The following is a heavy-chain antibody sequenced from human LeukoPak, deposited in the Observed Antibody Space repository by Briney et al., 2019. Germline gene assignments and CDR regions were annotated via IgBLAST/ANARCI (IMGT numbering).Heavy chain of an antibody. CDR1: GFTFSSYE. CDR2: ISSSGSTI. Sequence: GGSLRLSCAASGFTFSSYEVNWVRQAPGKGLEWVSYISSSGSTIYYADSVKGRFTISRDNSKNTLYLQMNSLRAEDTAVYYCAKKYSTGLDPWGQGTLVTVSS. J-gene: IGHJ5*02. D-gene: IGHD1-26*01. CDR3: AKKYSTGLDP. V-gene: IGHV3-48*03.